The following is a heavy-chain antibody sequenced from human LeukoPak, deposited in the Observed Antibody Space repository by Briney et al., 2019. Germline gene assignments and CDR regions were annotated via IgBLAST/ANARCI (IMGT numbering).Heavy chain of an antibody. J-gene: IGHJ5*02. CDR1: GYTLTELS. CDR2: FDPEDGET. Sequence: ASVKVSCKVPGYTLTELSMHWVRQAPGKGVEWMGCFDPEDGETIYAQKFQGRVTMTEDTSTDTAYMELSSLRSEDTAVYYCATDRRGYSGYGTAGWFDPWGQGILVTVSS. V-gene: IGHV1-24*01. CDR3: ATDRRGYSGYGTAGWFDP. D-gene: IGHD5-12*01.